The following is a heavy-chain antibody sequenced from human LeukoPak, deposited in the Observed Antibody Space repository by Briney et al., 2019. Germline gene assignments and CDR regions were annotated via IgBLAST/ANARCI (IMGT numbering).Heavy chain of an antibody. CDR1: GFTFSNAW. J-gene: IGHJ4*02. D-gene: IGHD6-19*01. Sequence: GGSLRLSCAASGFTFSNAWMSWVRQAPGKGLEWVGRIKSKTDGGTTDYAAPVKGRFTISRDNSKNTLYLQMNSLRAEDTAVYYCARARSSSSGWYFDYWGQGTLVTVSS. CDR3: ARARSSSSGWYFDY. V-gene: IGHV3-15*01. CDR2: IKSKTDGGTT.